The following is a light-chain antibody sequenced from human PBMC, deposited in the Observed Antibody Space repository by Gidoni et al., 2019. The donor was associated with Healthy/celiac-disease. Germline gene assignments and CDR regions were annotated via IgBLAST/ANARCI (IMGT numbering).Light chain of an antibody. CDR2: LGA. V-gene: IGKV2-28*01. J-gene: IGKJ1*01. CDR3: MQALQTRT. CDR1: HSLLHSNGYNY. Sequence: IAMTQSPLSLPVTPGEPASISCRSSHSLLHSNGYNYLDWYLQKPGQAPQLLIYLGANRASRVPDRFSGSGSGTDFTLKISRVEAEDVGVYYCMQALQTRTFGQGTKVEIK.